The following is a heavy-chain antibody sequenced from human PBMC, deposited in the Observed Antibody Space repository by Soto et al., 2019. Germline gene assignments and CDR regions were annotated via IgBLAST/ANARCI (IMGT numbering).Heavy chain of an antibody. CDR1: GFSLSTSGVG. CDR3: AHTGYYYDSSGYYSAAEYFQH. D-gene: IGHD3-22*01. J-gene: IGHJ1*01. V-gene: IGHV2-5*02. Sequence: QITLKESGPTLVKPTQTLTLTCTFSGFSLSTSGVGVGWIRQPPGKALEWLALIYWDDDKRYSPSLKSRLTIAKDTSKSPVVLTMTTMDPVDTATYSCAHTGYYYDSSGYYSAAEYFQHWGQGTLVTVSS. CDR2: IYWDDDK.